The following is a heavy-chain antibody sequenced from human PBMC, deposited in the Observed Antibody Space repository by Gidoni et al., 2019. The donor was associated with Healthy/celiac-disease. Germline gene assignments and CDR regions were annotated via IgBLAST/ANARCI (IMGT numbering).Heavy chain of an antibody. V-gene: IGHV1-2*04. D-gene: IGHD5-12*01. CDR1: GYTFTGYY. CDR2: INPNSGGP. CDR3: ARTQARGYDPLDY. J-gene: IGHJ4*02. Sequence: QVQLVQSGAEVKKPGASVKVSCKASGYTFTGYYMHWVRQAPGQGLEWMGWINPNSGGPNYAQKFQGWVTMTRDTSISTAYMELSRLRSDDTAVYYFARTQARGYDPLDYWGQGTLVTVSS.